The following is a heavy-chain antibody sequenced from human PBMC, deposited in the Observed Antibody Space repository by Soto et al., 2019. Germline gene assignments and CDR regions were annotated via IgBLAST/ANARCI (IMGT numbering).Heavy chain of an antibody. CDR2: IIPIFGTA. Sequence: SVKVSCKASGGTFSSYAISWVRQAPGQGLEWMGGIIPIFGTANYAQKFQGRVTITADESTSTAYMELSSLRSEDTAVYYCARDRREYYDILTGYYSPLAYYFDYWGQGTLVTVSS. CDR3: ARDRREYYDILTGYYSPLAYYFDY. D-gene: IGHD3-9*01. J-gene: IGHJ4*02. CDR1: GGTFSSYA. V-gene: IGHV1-69*13.